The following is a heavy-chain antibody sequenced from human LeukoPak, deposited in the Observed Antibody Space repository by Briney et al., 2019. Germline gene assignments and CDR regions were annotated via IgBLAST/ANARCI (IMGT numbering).Heavy chain of an antibody. CDR2: ISSSGGST. D-gene: IGHD2-2*01. CDR3: ATIGYCSSTSCDY. V-gene: IGHV3-23*01. J-gene: IGHJ4*02. CDR1: GFTFSSYA. Sequence: SGGSLRLSCAASGFTFSSYAMSWVRQAPGKGLEWVSAISSSGGSTYYADSGKGRFTISRDNSKNTLYLQMNSLRAEDTAVYYCATIGYCSSTSCDYWGQGTLVTVSS.